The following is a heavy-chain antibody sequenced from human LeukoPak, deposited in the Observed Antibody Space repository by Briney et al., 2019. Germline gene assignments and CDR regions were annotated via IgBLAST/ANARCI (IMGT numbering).Heavy chain of an antibody. Sequence: GGSLRLFCAPSGFIFDSYAMSGLRHARGRALEWVSPVSRFGGTTYYADSAKGRFTISRDNSNNTVYLQMNSLRVGDTALYYCVKHVGSRWSNNRFDPWGQGTLVTVS. J-gene: IGHJ5*02. D-gene: IGHD6-13*01. CDR1: GFIFDSYA. CDR3: VKHVGSRWSNNRFDP. V-gene: IGHV3-23*01. CDR2: VSRFGGTT.